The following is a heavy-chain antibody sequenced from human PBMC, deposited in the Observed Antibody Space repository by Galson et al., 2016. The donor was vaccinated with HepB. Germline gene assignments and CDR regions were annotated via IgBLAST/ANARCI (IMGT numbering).Heavy chain of an antibody. Sequence: SLRLSCAASGFSFGSYAMHWVRQTPAKGLEWVAVISGDGTNKYYADSVKGRFTISRDNSKSTLYLQMSSLRADDTAVYSCAKSVGIQLWLDHAFDIWGQGTMVTVSS. V-gene: IGHV3-30*18. CDR3: AKSVGIQLWLDHAFDI. D-gene: IGHD5-18*01. CDR1: GFSFGSYA. CDR2: ISGDGTNK. J-gene: IGHJ3*02.